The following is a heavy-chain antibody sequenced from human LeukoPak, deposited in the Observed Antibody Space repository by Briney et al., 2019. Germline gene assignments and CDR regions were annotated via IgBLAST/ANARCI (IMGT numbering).Heavy chain of an antibody. CDR2: ISGSGGST. D-gene: IGHD3-22*01. J-gene: IGHJ4*02. Sequence: PGGSLRLSCAASGFTFSSYAMSWVRQAPGKGLEWVSAISGSGGSTYYADSVKGRFTISRDNSKNTLYLQMNSLRAEHTAVYYCAKDPNYYDNSGYYCYFHYWGQGTLVTVSS. V-gene: IGHV3-23*01. CDR3: AKDPNYYDNSGYYCYFHY. CDR1: GFTFSSYA.